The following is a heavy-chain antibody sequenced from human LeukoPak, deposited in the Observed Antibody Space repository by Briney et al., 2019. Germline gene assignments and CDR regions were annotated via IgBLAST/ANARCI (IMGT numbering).Heavy chain of an antibody. CDR1: GFTFTSYA. CDR2: ISAGATTT. Sequence: GGSLRLSCETSGFTFTSYAVSWVRQAPGKGLEWVSAISAGATTTYYADSVKGRFNISRDDSRNTLYLQMDSLRVEDTAVYYCANPCSDGVCYPDYWGQGTLVTVSS. CDR3: ANPCSDGVCYPDY. J-gene: IGHJ4*02. V-gene: IGHV3-23*01. D-gene: IGHD2-21*02.